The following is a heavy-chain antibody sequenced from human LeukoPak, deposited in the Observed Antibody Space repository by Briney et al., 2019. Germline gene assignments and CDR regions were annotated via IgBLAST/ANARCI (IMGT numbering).Heavy chain of an antibody. Sequence: PSETLSLTCTVSGGSISSGDYYWSWIRQPPGKGLEWIGYIYCSGSTYYNPSLKSRVTISVDTSKNQFSLKLSSVTAADTAVYYCARESVEMATISAFDIWGQGTMVTVSS. V-gene: IGHV4-30-4*01. CDR1: GGSISSGDYY. J-gene: IGHJ3*02. CDR3: ARESVEMATISAFDI. D-gene: IGHD5-24*01. CDR2: IYCSGST.